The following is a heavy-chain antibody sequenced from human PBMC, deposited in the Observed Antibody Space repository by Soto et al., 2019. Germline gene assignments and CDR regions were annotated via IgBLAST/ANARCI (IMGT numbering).Heavy chain of an antibody. D-gene: IGHD2-21*01. Sequence: PGGSLRLSCAASGFTFSTYSMNWVRKAPGKGLEWVSSINSRSSHIYYADSMKGRFTISRDNAKNSLYLQMNSLRAEDTAVYYCARVEVVNYYYTMDVWGQGTTVTVSS. J-gene: IGHJ6*02. CDR1: GFTFSTYS. CDR2: INSRSSHI. CDR3: ARVEVVNYYYTMDV. V-gene: IGHV3-21*01.